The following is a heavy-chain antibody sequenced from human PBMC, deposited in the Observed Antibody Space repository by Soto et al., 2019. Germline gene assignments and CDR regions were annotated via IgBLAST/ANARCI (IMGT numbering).Heavy chain of an antibody. V-gene: IGHV4-59*01. CDR2: IYYSGST. Sequence: LSLTCTVSGGSISSYYWSLIRQPPGKGLEWIGYIYYSGSTNYNPSLKSRVTISVDTSKNQFSLKLSSVTAADTAVYYCAREGYCSGGSCYWDFVYWGQGTLVTVSS. D-gene: IGHD2-15*01. CDR1: GGSISSYY. J-gene: IGHJ4*02. CDR3: AREGYCSGGSCYWDFVY.